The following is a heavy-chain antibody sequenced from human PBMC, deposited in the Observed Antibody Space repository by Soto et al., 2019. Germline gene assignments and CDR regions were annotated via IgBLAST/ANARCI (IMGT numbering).Heavy chain of an antibody. J-gene: IGHJ6*03. CDR2: IIPILGIA. CDR3: ARGGIAARHGYYYYYMDV. CDR1: GGTFSSYT. Sequence: ASVKVSCKASGGTFSSYTISWVRQAPGQGLEWMGRIIPILGIANYAQKFQGRVTITADKSTSTAYMELSSLRSEDTAVYYCARGGIAARHGYYYYYMDVWGKGTTVTVSS. V-gene: IGHV1-69*02. D-gene: IGHD6-6*01.